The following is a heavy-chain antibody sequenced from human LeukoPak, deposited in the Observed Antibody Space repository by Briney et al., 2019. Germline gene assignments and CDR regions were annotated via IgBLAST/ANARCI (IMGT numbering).Heavy chain of an antibody. J-gene: IGHJ4*02. D-gene: IGHD2-15*01. CDR1: GFTFSSYA. Sequence: GGSLRLSCAASGFTFSSYAMSWVRQAPGKGLEWVSAISGSGGSTYYADSVKGRFTISRDNPKNTVYLQMNSLRAEDTAVYYCAKTVRWPYYFDYWGQGTLVTVSS. CDR3: AKTVRWPYYFDY. CDR2: ISGSGGST. V-gene: IGHV3-23*01.